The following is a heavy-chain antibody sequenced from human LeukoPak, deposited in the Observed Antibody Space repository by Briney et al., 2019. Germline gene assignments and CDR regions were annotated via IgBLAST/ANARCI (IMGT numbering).Heavy chain of an antibody. CDR3: ARRPGHEEAHCNWFDP. CDR2: INHSGST. CDR1: GASFSAYY. J-gene: IGHJ5*02. Sequence: SETLSLTCAVYGASFSAYYWSWIRQPPGKGLEWIGEINHSGSTNYNPSLKSRVTISVDTSKNQFSLKLNSMTAADTAVYYCARRPGHEEAHCNWFDPWGQGTLVTVSS. V-gene: IGHV4-34*01.